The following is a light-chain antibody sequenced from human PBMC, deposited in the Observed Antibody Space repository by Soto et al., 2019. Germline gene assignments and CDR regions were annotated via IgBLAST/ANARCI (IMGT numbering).Light chain of an antibody. V-gene: IGLV2-14*01. CDR1: SSDVGGYNY. Sequence: QSVLTQPASVSGSPGQSITISCTGTSSDVGGYNYVSWYQQHPGKAPKLMIYDVTNRPSGVSNRFSGSKSGNTASLTISGLQAEDGADYYCSSYTSSTTQIFGIGTKVTVL. CDR3: SSYTSSTTQI. J-gene: IGLJ1*01. CDR2: DVT.